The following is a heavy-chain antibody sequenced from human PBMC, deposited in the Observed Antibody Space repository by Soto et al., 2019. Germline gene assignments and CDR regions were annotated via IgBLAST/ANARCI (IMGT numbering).Heavy chain of an antibody. V-gene: IGHV3-21*01. CDR1: GFTFSTYS. Sequence: GGSLRLSCAASGFTFSTYSMNWVRQGPGKGLEWVSSISSSGTYIHYADSLKGRFTISRDNAKNSLYLQMISLRAEDTAVYYCARDPSDCSSTSCWGYYALDVWGQGNKVTVSS. D-gene: IGHD2-2*01. CDR2: ISSSGTYI. J-gene: IGHJ6*02. CDR3: ARDPSDCSSTSCWGYYALDV.